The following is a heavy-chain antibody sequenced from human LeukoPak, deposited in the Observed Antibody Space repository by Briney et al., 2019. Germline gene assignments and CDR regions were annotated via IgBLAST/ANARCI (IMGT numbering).Heavy chain of an antibody. J-gene: IGHJ3*02. V-gene: IGHV3-30*14. CDR3: ARDGYLTYYYDSSGYLNDAFDI. CDR1: GFTFSSYA. Sequence: GGSLRLSCAASGFTFSSYAMHWVRQAPGKGLEWVAVISYDGSNKYYADSVKGRFTISRDNSKNTLYLQMNSLRAEDTAVYYCARDGYLTYYYDSSGYLNDAFDIWGQGTMVTVSS. CDR2: ISYDGSNK. D-gene: IGHD3-22*01.